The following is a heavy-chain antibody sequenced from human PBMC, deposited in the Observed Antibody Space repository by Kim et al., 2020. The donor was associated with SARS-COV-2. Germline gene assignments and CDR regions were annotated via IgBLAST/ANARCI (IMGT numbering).Heavy chain of an antibody. CDR3: ARESGWYYDFWSGYYTHPPHRGWFDP. Sequence: LETLSLTCTVSGGSISSYYWSWIRQPPGKGLEWIGYIYYSGSTNYNPSLKSRVTISVDTSKNQFSLKLSSVTAADTAVYYCARESGWYYDFWSGYYTHPPHRGWFDPWGQGTLVTVSS. D-gene: IGHD3-3*01. J-gene: IGHJ5*02. CDR2: IYYSGST. V-gene: IGHV4-59*01. CDR1: GGSISSYY.